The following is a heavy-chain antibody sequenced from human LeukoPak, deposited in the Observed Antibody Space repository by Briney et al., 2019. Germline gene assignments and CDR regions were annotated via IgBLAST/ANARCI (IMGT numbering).Heavy chain of an antibody. V-gene: IGHV3-23*01. CDR2: INENGRKT. CDR1: GLTFSSYA. CDR3: AKITMARTPNY. D-gene: IGHD3-10*01. Sequence: GGSLRLSRAASGLTFSSYAMNWVRQASGKGLEWVSGINENGRKTYYADSVKGRFSISRDNSKNTLYLQMSDLRAEDTAVYFCAKITMARTPNYWGQGTLVTVSS. J-gene: IGHJ4*02.